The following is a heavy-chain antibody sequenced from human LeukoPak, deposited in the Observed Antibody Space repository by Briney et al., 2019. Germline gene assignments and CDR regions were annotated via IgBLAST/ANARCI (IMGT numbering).Heavy chain of an antibody. CDR3: AKSERGFRFLERFVAGPTGGMDV. V-gene: IGHV1-8*01. Sequence: ASVKVSCKASGYTFTSYDINWVRQATGQGLEWMGWMNPNSGNTGYAQKFQGRVTMTRNTSISTAYMELSSLRSEDTAVYYCAKSERGFRFLERFVAGPTGGMDVWGQGTTVTVSS. CDR2: MNPNSGNT. D-gene: IGHD3-3*01. J-gene: IGHJ6*02. CDR1: GYTFTSYD.